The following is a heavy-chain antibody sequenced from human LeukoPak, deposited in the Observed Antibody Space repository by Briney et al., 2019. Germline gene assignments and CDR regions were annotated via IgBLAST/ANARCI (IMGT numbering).Heavy chain of an antibody. J-gene: IGHJ4*02. CDR3: ARADSNIAARRIGFDY. V-gene: IGHV3-21*01. D-gene: IGHD6-6*01. Sequence: GGSLRLSCAASGFTFSSYSMNWVRQAPGKGLEWVSSISSSSSNIYYADSVKGRFTISRDNAKNSLYLQMNSLRAGDTALYYCARADSNIAARRIGFDYWGQGTLVTVSS. CDR2: ISSSSSNI. CDR1: GFTFSSYS.